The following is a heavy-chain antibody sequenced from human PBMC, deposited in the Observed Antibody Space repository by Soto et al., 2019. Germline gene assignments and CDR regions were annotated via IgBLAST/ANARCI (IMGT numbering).Heavy chain of an antibody. V-gene: IGHV3-30-3*01. J-gene: IGHJ5*02. CDR3: ARDSTTMVRGVILHWFDP. D-gene: IGHD3-10*01. CDR1: GFTFSSYA. Sequence: QVQLVESGGGVVQPGRSLRLSCAASGFTFSSYAMHWVRQAPGKGLEWVAVISYDGSNKYYADSVKGRFTISRDNSKNTLYLQMNSLRAEDTAVYYCARDSTTMVRGVILHWFDPWGQGTLVTVSS. CDR2: ISYDGSNK.